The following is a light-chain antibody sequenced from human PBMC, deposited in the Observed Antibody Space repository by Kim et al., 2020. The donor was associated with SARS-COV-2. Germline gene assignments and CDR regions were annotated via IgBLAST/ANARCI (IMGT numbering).Light chain of an antibody. CDR1: QSVSSN. J-gene: IGKJ4*01. CDR2: GVS. V-gene: IGKV3-15*01. Sequence: EIVMTQSPATLSVSPGERATLSCRASQSVSSNLAWYQQKPGQAPRLLIYGVSTRATGIPARFSGSGSGTEFTLTISSLQSEDFAVYYCQQYNNWPALTFGGGTKVDIK. CDR3: QQYNNWPALT.